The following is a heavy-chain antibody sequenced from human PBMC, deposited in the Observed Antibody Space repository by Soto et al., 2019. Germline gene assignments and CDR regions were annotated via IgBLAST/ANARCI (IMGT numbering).Heavy chain of an antibody. Sequence: GSLRLSCAASVFTFSSYAMSWVRQAPGKGLEWVSAISGSGGSTYYADSVKGRFTISRDNSKNTLYLQMNSLRAEDTAVYYCAKGGFGELFVGDFDYWGQGTLVTVSS. CDR1: VFTFSSYA. D-gene: IGHD3-10*01. V-gene: IGHV3-23*01. CDR3: AKGGFGELFVGDFDY. J-gene: IGHJ4*02. CDR2: ISGSGGST.